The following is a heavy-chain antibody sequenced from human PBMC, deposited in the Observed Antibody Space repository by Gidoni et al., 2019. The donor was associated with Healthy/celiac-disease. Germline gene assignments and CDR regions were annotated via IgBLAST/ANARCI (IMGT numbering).Heavy chain of an antibody. CDR3: RAMVRGVSNFDY. V-gene: IGHV3-30*03. J-gene: IGHJ4*02. CDR2: IAYDGSNK. CDR1: GFTFSSYG. Sequence: QVQLVASGGGVVQPGRSLRLSCAVSGFTFSSYGMHWVRQAPGKGLEWLAVIAYDGSNKYYADSVKGRFTISRDNSKNTLYLQMNSLRAEDTAVYYCRAMVRGVSNFDYWGQGTLVTVSS. D-gene: IGHD3-10*01.